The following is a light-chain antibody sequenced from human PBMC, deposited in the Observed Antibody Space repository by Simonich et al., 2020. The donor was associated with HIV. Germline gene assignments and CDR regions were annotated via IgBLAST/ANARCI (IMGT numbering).Light chain of an antibody. CDR2: NVN. CDR3: CSYAGSYVV. Sequence: QSALTQPPSASGSPGQSVTISCTGTSSDVGGYNYVSWYQQHPGKAPKFMIYNVNKRPSGVPDRFSGSKSGNTASLTISGLQAEDEADYYCCSYAGSYVVFGGGTKLTVL. V-gene: IGLV2-11*01. CDR1: SSDVGGYNY. J-gene: IGLJ2*01.